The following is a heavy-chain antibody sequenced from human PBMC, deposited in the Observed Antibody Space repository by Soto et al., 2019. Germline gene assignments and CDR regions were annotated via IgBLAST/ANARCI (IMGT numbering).Heavy chain of an antibody. D-gene: IGHD3-3*01. J-gene: IGHJ5*02. CDR3: ARVGIFGAQNNWFDP. Sequence: GGSLRLSCAASGFTFSFYWMSWVRQAPGKGLEWLGTIKLDASEKKYVDSVKGRFTISRDNAKNSLYLQMNSLRAEDTAVYYCARVGIFGAQNNWFDPWGQGTLVTVSS. CDR2: IKLDASEK. CDR1: GFTFSFYW. V-gene: IGHV3-7*01.